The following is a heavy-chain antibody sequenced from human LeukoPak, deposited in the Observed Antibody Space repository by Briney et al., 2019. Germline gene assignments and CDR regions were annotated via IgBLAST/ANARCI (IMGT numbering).Heavy chain of an antibody. CDR3: ARAGVEVVNNWFDP. J-gene: IGHJ5*02. Sequence: ASVKVSCKASGYIFTNYAMNWARQAPGQGLEWMGWINTNTGNPTYAQGFTGRFVFSLDTSVSTAYLQISSLKAEGTAVYYCARAGVEVVNNWFDPWGQGTPVTVSS. CDR1: GYIFTNYA. D-gene: IGHD3-22*01. V-gene: IGHV7-4-1*02. CDR2: INTNTGNP.